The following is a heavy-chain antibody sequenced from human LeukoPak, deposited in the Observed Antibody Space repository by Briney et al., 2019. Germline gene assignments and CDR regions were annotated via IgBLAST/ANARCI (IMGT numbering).Heavy chain of an antibody. D-gene: IGHD3-3*01. CDR3: SRARITIFGVATYYMDV. J-gene: IGHJ6*03. CDR1: GGSFSGYY. Sequence: SETLSLTCAVYGGSFSGYYWSWIRKPPRKGLEWIGEINHSGSTNYNPSLKSRVTKSVDTSKNQFSLKLSSVTAADTAVYYCSRARITIFGVATYYMDVWGKGTTVTVSS. V-gene: IGHV4-34*01. CDR2: INHSGST.